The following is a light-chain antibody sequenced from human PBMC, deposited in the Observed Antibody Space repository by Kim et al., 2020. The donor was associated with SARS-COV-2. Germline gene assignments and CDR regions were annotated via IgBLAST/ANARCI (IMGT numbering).Light chain of an antibody. V-gene: IGLV1-40*01. CDR3: QSYDASLSGHVV. CDR1: TSTIGAGHD. CDR2: GNN. Sequence: VTLTVSGSTSTIGAGHDVHWYQQLPRAAPKLVIYGNNKRPSGVPARFSGSKSGTSASLAITGLQAEDEADYYCQSYDASLSGHVVFGGGTKVTVL. J-gene: IGLJ2*01.